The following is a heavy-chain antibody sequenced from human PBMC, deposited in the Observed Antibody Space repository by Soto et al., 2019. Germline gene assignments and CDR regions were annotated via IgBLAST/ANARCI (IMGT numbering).Heavy chain of an antibody. V-gene: IGHV3-66*01. CDR1: GFTVSTKY. Sequence: EVQVVESGGGLVQPGGSLRLSCAASGFTVSTKYMSWVRQAPGKGLEWVSVIYSGGSTFYADSVRGRFTIPRDNSKNTVNLQMNSMRAEDTAVYYCARDPWAADYWGQGTLVTVSS. CDR2: IYSGGST. D-gene: IGHD3-16*01. CDR3: ARDPWAADY. J-gene: IGHJ4*02.